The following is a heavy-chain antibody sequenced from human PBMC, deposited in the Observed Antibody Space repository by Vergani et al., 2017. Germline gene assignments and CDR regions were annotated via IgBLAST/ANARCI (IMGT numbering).Heavy chain of an antibody. V-gene: IGHV3-49*04. CDR3: TRVLLWFGELLNPFDY. J-gene: IGHJ4*02. CDR1: GFTFSSYG. CDR2: IRSKAYGGTT. Sequence: VQLVESGGGVVQPGGSLRLSCAASGFTFSSYGMHWVRQAPGKGLEWVGFIRSKAYGGTTEYAASVKGRFTISRDDSKSIAYLQMNSLKTEDTAVYYCTRVLLWFGELLNPFDYWGQGTLVTVSS. D-gene: IGHD3-10*01.